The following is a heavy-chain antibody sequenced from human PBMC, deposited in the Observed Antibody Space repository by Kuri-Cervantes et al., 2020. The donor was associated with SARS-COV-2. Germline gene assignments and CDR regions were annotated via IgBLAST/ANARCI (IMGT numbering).Heavy chain of an antibody. CDR3: ARSGVQTVTTKNYYYGMGV. CDR2: ITPTFSRA. Sequence: SGKVSCKASGGTLSSYAISWVRQAPGQGLEWMGGITPTFSRANYAQKFQGRVTITADKSTSTAYMELSSLRSEDTAVYYCARSGVQTVTTKNYYYGMGVWGQGTTVTVSS. D-gene: IGHD4-17*01. V-gene: IGHV1-69*06. CDR1: GGTLSSYA. J-gene: IGHJ6*02.